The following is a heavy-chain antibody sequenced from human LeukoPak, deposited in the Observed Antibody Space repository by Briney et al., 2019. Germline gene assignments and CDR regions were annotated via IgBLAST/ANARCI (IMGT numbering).Heavy chain of an antibody. J-gene: IGHJ6*03. CDR1: GFTFSIYA. CDR3: ARPQHRGSNYGYYYYYYMDV. Sequence: PGRSLRLSCAASGFTFSIYAMHWVRQAPGKGLEWVAVISYDGSNKYYADSVKGRFTISRDNSKNTLYLQMNSLRAEDTAVYYCARPQHRGSNYGYYYYYYMDVWGKGTTVTVSS. D-gene: IGHD4-11*01. V-gene: IGHV3-30*04. CDR2: ISYDGSNK.